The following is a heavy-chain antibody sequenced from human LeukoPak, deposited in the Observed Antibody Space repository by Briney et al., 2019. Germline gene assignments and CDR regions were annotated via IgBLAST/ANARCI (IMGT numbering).Heavy chain of an antibody. CDR2: IRYDGSNK. J-gene: IGHJ4*02. CDR1: GFTFSSYG. CDR3: AKDLAVEDYLDY. Sequence: GGSLRLSCAASGFTFSSYGMHWVRQAPGKGLEWVAFIRYDGSNKYYADSVKGRFTISRDNSKNTLYLQMNSLRAEDTAVYYCAKDLAVEDYLDYWGQGTLVTVSS. D-gene: IGHD6-19*01. V-gene: IGHV3-30*02.